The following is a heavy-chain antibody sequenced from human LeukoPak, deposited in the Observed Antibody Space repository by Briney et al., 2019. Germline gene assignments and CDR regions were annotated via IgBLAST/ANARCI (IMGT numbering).Heavy chain of an antibody. CDR2: IWYDGSNK. CDR3: ARDLQPYYYDSTLDAFDI. V-gene: IGHV3-33*01. CDR1: GFTFSSYG. J-gene: IGHJ3*02. Sequence: GGSLRLSCAASGFTFSSYGMHWVRQAPGKGLEWVAVIWYDGSNKYYADSVKGRFTISRDNSKNTLYLQMNSLRAEDTAVYYCARDLQPYYYDSTLDAFDIWGQGTMVTVSS. D-gene: IGHD3-22*01.